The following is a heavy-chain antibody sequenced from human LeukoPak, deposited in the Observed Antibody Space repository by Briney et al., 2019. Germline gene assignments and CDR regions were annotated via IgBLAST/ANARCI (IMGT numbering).Heavy chain of an antibody. D-gene: IGHD3-9*01. CDR1: GYTFTSYD. Sequence: GASVKVSCKASGYTFTSYDINWVRQATGQGLEWMGWMNPNSGNTGYAQKFQGRVTMTRNTSISTAYMELSSLRSEDTAVYYCARGPVTYYDILTGYRFTYYYYYMDVWGKGTTVTISS. CDR2: MNPNSGNT. V-gene: IGHV1-8*01. CDR3: ARGPVTYYDILTGYRFTYYYYYMDV. J-gene: IGHJ6*03.